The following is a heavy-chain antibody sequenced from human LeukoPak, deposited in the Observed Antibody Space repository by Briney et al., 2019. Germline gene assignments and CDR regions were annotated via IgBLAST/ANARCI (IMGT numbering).Heavy chain of an antibody. D-gene: IGHD3-16*02. J-gene: IGHJ4*02. Sequence: GGSLRLSCAASGFTFSSYAMSRVRQAPGKGLEWVSAISGSGGSTYYADSVKGRFTISRDNSRNTLYLQMNSLRAEDTAVYYCAKEGFTFGGVIVILDYFDYWGQGTLVTVSS. CDR3: AKEGFTFGGVIVILDYFDY. CDR1: GFTFSSYA. V-gene: IGHV3-23*01. CDR2: ISGSGGST.